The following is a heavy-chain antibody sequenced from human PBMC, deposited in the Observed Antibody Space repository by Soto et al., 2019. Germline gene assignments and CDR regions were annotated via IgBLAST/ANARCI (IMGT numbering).Heavy chain of an antibody. CDR1: CYTFPSCG. J-gene: IGHJ5*02. CDR2: ISAYNGNT. Sequence: APVQLSCEDSCYTFPSCGSSWVRQAPGQGLEWMGWISAYNGNTNYAQKLQGRVTMTTDTSTSTAYMELRSLRSDDTAVYYCARDAVVVPAAISWFDPWGQGTLVTVSS. V-gene: IGHV1-18*04. D-gene: IGHD2-2*01. CDR3: ARDAVVVPAAISWFDP.